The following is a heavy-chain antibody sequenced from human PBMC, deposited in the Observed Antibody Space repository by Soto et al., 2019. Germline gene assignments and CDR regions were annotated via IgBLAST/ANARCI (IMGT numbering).Heavy chain of an antibody. D-gene: IGHD6-6*01. CDR3: ARVGGVAARTFDY. J-gene: IGHJ4*02. CDR1: GGSINDFY. V-gene: IGHV4-59*01. CDR2: IYYSGST. Sequence: SETLSLTCTVSGGSINDFYWSWIRQPPGKGLEWIGYIYYSGSTDYNPSLKGRVTVSVDTSKNQFSLKLRSVTAADTAVYYCARVGGVAARTFDYWGQGTLVTVSS.